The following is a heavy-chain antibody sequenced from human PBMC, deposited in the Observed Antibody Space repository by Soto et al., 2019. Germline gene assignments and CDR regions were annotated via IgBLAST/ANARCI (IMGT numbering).Heavy chain of an antibody. D-gene: IGHD6-6*01. CDR3: ARVGGVAARTFDY. J-gene: IGHJ4*02. CDR1: GGSINDFY. V-gene: IGHV4-59*01. CDR2: IYYSGST. Sequence: SETLSLTCTVSGGSINDFYWSWIRQPPGKGLEWIGYIYYSGSTDYNPSLKGRVTVSVDTSKNQFSLKLRSVTAADTAVYYCARVGGVAARTFDYWGQGTLVTVSS.